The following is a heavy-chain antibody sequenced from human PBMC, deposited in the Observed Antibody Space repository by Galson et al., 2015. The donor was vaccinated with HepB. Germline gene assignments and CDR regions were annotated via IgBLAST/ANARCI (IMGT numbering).Heavy chain of an antibody. CDR2: IYSGGST. D-gene: IGHD3-16*01. Sequence: SLRLSCAASGFTVSSNYMSWVRQAPGKGLEWVSVIYSGGSTYYADSVKGRFTISRHNSKNTLYLQMNSLRAEDTAVYYCARGGGEEWQWSSYRAGIFDYWGQGTLVTVSS. CDR1: GFTVSSNY. V-gene: IGHV3-53*04. CDR3: ARGGGEEWQWSSYRAGIFDY. J-gene: IGHJ4*02.